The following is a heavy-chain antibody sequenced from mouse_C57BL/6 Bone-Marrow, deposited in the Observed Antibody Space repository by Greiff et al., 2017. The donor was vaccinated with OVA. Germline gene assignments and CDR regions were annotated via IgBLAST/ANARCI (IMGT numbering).Heavy chain of an antibody. CDR2: IHPNSGST. CDR3: ARSPVFAY. Sequence: QVHVKQPGAELVKPGASVKLSCKASGYTFTSYWMHWVKQRPGQGLEWIGMIHPNSGSTNYNEKFKSKATLTVDKSSSTAYMQLSSLTSEDAAVYYCARSPVFAYWGQGTLVTVSA. J-gene: IGHJ3*01. CDR1: GYTFTSYW. V-gene: IGHV1-64*01.